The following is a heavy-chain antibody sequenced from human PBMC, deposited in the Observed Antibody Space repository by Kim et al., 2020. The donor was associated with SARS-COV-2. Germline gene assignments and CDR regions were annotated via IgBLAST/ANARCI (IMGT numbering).Heavy chain of an antibody. CDR3: ARDIVVVPGTRGGMDV. Sequence: KFQGRVTITADESTSTAYMELSSLRSEDTAVYYCARDIVVVPGTRGGMDVWGQGTTVTVSS. D-gene: IGHD2-2*01. V-gene: IGHV1-69*01. J-gene: IGHJ6*02.